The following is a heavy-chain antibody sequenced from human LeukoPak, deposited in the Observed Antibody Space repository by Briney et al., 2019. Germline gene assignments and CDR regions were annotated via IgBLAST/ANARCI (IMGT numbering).Heavy chain of an antibody. J-gene: IGHJ4*02. Sequence: GRSLRLSCAASGFTFSSYGMHWLRQAPGKGLEGVAVIWYDGSNKYYADSVKGRFTISRDNSKNTLYLQMNSLRAEDTAVYYCARDLGGASTWGDYWGQGTLVTVSS. D-gene: IGHD1-26*01. CDR2: IWYDGSNK. CDR3: ARDLGGASTWGDY. CDR1: GFTFSSYG. V-gene: IGHV3-33*01.